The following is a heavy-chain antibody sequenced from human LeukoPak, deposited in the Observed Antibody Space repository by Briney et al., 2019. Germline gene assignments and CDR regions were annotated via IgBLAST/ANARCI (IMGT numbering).Heavy chain of an antibody. Sequence: GASVKVSCKASGYTFTDYYMHWVRQAPGQGLEWMGWINPNSGGTNYAQKFQGRVTMTRDTSISTAYMELSRLRSDDTAVYYCARVDNWGSHAFDIWGQGTMVTVSS. D-gene: IGHD7-27*01. CDR1: GYTFTDYY. J-gene: IGHJ3*02. CDR3: ARVDNWGSHAFDI. CDR2: INPNSGGT. V-gene: IGHV1-2*02.